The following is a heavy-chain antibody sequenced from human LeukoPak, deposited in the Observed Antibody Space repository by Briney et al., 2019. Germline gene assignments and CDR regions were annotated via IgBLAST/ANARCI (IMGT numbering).Heavy chain of an antibody. J-gene: IGHJ4*02. Sequence: GGSLRLSCAASGFTFSISTMNWVRQAPGQGLEWVSSISSSSSNIYYADSVKGRFTISRDNAKNSLYMQMNSLRDDDTAVYYCARGVAPDYWGQGTLVTVSS. CDR1: GFTFSIST. D-gene: IGHD2-2*01. CDR2: ISSSSSNI. V-gene: IGHV3-21*03. CDR3: ARGVAPDY.